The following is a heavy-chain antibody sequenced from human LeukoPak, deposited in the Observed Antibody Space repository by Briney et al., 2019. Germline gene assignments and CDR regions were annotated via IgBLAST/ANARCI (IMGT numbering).Heavy chain of an antibody. V-gene: IGHV3-23*01. CDR3: AKPARTDAFDI. J-gene: IGHJ3*02. CDR1: GITFSTYD. Sequence: GGTLRLSCAASGITFSTYDMSWVRQAPGKGLEWVSGISWSGGTTYYADSVKGRFTISRDNSRNTLYLQMNSLRAEDTAVYYCAKPARTDAFDIWGQGTMITVSS. D-gene: IGHD1-14*01. CDR2: ISWSGGTT.